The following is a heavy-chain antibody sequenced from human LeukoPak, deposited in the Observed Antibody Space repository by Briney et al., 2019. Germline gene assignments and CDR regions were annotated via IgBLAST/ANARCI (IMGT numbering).Heavy chain of an antibody. J-gene: IGHJ4*02. CDR1: EYTFTGYY. CDR2: INPNSGGT. Sequence: GASVKVSCKASEYTFTGYYMHWVRQAPGQGLEWMGWINPNSGGTNYAQKFQGRVTMTRDTSISTAYMELSRLRSDDTAVYYCARSRIDSSSWDDRKMTFDYWGQGTLVTVSS. CDR3: ARSRIDSSSWDDRKMTFDY. D-gene: IGHD6-13*01. V-gene: IGHV1-2*02.